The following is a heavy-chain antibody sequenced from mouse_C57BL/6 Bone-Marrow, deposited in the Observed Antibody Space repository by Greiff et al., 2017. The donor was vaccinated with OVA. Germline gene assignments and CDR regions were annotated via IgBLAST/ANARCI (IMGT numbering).Heavy chain of an antibody. CDR2: IYPGSGST. CDR1: GYTFTSYW. CDR3: ASTVVATEWYFDV. D-gene: IGHD1-1*01. V-gene: IGHV1-55*01. Sequence: QVQLQQSGAELVKPGASVKMSCKASGYTFTSYWITWVKQRPGQGLEWIGDIYPGSGSTNYNEKFKSKATLTVDTSSSTAYMQLSSLTSEDSAVYYCASTVVATEWYFDVWGTGTTVTVSS. J-gene: IGHJ1*03.